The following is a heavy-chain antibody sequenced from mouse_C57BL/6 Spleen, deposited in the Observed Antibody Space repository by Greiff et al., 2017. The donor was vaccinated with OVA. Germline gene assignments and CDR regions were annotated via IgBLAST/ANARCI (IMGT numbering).Heavy chain of an antibody. CDR1: GYTFTDYY. CDR3: ASEPPFDY. J-gene: IGHJ2*01. V-gene: IGHV1-76*01. Sequence: QVQLQQSGAELVRPGASVKLSCKASGYTFTDYYINWVKQRPGQGLEWIARIYPGSGNTNYNEKFKGKATLTAEKSSSTAYMQLSSLTSEDSAVYFCASEPPFDYWGKGTTLTVSS. CDR2: IYPGSGNT.